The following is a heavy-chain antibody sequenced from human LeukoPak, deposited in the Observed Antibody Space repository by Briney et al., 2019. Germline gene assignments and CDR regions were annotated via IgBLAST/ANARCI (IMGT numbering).Heavy chain of an antibody. V-gene: IGHV3-23*01. CDR3: AKDFRIGYSAHFDY. CDR1: GFTFRSHA. D-gene: IGHD2-21*01. CDR2: IYENGGTT. Sequence: PTGGSLRLSCVGSGFTFRSHAMSWVRQAPEKGLEFVSGIYENGGTTYYADSVKGRFSISRDSSKNTLYLQMDSLRGEDTAVYYCAKDFRIGYSAHFDYWGQGALVTVSS. J-gene: IGHJ4*02.